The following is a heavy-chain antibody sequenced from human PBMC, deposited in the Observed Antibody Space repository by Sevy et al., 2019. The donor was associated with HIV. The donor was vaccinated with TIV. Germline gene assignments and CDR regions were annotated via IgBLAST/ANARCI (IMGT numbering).Heavy chain of an antibody. D-gene: IGHD1-1*01. CDR2: ISYNGGHT. Sequence: GGSLRLSCKASGLTFNSHAMHWVRQAPGKGLEWVAVISYNGGHTFYGDSVKGRFIISRDNSKNTLYLEMNSLKVEDTALYYCARESGYTVNWSPGDHWGLGTLVTVSS. CDR3: ARESGYTVNWSPGDH. V-gene: IGHV3-30-3*01. J-gene: IGHJ4*02. CDR1: GLTFNSHA.